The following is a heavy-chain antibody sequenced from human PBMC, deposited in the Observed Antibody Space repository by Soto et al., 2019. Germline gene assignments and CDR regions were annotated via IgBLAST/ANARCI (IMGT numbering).Heavy chain of an antibody. D-gene: IGHD3-16*02. CDR2: THFDGSA. V-gene: IGHV4-39*01. Sequence: QLQLQESGPGLVKPSETLSLTCTVSGGSIRIKSYSWGWIRQPPEKGLEWIGTTHFDGSADYNPSLKNRVTISADTSKNQFSLKMDSVTAADTAVYYCATRTSTSFSDYWGQGTMVTVSS. CDR3: ATRTSTSFSDY. CDR1: GGSIRIKSYS. J-gene: IGHJ4*02.